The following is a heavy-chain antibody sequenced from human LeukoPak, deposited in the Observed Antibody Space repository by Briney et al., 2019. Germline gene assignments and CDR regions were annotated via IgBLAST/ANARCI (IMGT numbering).Heavy chain of an antibody. CDR3: AKLGYYDSSGYYPGRYFDY. Sequence: GGSLRLSCAGSGFIFSSYWMAWVRQAPGKGLEWVSAISGSGGSTYYADSVKGRFTISRDNSKNTLYLQMNSLRAEDTAVYYCAKLGYYDSSGYYPGRYFDYWGQGTLVTVSS. J-gene: IGHJ4*02. D-gene: IGHD3-22*01. CDR1: GFIFSSYW. CDR2: ISGSGGST. V-gene: IGHV3-23*01.